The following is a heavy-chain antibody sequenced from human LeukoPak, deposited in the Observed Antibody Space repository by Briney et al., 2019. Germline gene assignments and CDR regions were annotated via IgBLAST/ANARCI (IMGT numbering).Heavy chain of an antibody. Sequence: GGSLRLSCAASGFIFSSYEMNWVRQAPGKGLEWVSYISSSGVTKYYADSVKGRFTISRDDAKNSLYLQMNSLRAEDTAVYYCARAGPYDAFDIWGQGTMVTVSS. V-gene: IGHV3-48*03. J-gene: IGHJ3*02. CDR3: ARAGPYDAFDI. CDR2: ISSSGVTK. D-gene: IGHD1-14*01. CDR1: GFIFSSYE.